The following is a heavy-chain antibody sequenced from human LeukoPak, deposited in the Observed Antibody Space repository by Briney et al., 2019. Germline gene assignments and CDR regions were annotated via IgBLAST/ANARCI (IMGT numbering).Heavy chain of an antibody. CDR2: ISYDGSNK. Sequence: GRSLRLSCAASGFTFSSYGMHCVRQAPGKGLEWVAVISYDGSNKYYADSVKGRFTISRDNPKNTLYLQMNSLRAEDTAVYYCAKDITAALGSHWGQGTLVTVSS. CDR3: AKDITAALGSH. V-gene: IGHV3-30*18. D-gene: IGHD1-26*01. CDR1: GFTFSSYG. J-gene: IGHJ4*02.